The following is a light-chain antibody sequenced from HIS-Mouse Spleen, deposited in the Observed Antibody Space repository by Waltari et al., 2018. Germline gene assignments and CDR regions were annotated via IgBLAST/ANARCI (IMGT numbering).Light chain of an antibody. J-gene: IGKJ1*01. Sequence: EIVLTQSPGTLSLSPGETATLSCRPSQSVSNSYLAWDQQKPGQAPRLLIYGASSRATGIPYMFSGSGSGTDVTLTISRLEPEDFAVYYCQQYGSSPPWTFGQGTKVEIK. CDR3: QQYGSSPPWT. V-gene: IGKV3-20*01. CDR2: GAS. CDR1: QSVSNSY.